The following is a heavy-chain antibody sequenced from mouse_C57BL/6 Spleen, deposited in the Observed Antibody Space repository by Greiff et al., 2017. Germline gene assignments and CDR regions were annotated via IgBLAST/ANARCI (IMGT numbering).Heavy chain of an antibody. CDR3: ARRDDGSSGFAY. CDR2: IHPNSGST. V-gene: IGHV1-64*01. D-gene: IGHD1-1*01. Sequence: QVQLQQPGAELVKPGASVKLSCKASGYTFTSYWMHWVKQRPGQGLEWIGMIHPNSGSTNYNEKFKSKATLTVDKSSSTAYMQLSSLTSEDSAVYYCARRDDGSSGFAYWGQGTLVTVSA. J-gene: IGHJ3*01. CDR1: GYTFTSYW.